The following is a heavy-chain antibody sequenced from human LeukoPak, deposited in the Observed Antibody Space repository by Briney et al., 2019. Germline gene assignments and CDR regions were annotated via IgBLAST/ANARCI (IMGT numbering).Heavy chain of an antibody. CDR3: ARHGHMYDSSGWFDP. J-gene: IGHJ5*02. CDR2: ISAYNGNT. D-gene: IGHD3-22*01. V-gene: IGHV1-18*01. CDR1: GYTFTSYG. Sequence: GASVKVSCKASGYTFTSYGISWVRQAPGQGLEWMGWISAYNGNTNYAQKLQGRVTMTRDTSTSTVYMELSSLRSEDTAVYYCARHGHMYDSSGWFDPWGQGTLVTVSS.